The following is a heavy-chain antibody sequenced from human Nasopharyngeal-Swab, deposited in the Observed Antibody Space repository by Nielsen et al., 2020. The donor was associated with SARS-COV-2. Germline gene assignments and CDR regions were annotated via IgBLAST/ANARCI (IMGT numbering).Heavy chain of an antibody. CDR2: MRGTGDNT. V-gene: IGHV3-23*01. D-gene: IGHD2-15*01. J-gene: IGHJ5*02. Sequence: GESLKISCAASGFTFTSYAMNWVRQAPGKGLEWVAGMRGTGDNTYYADSVKGRFTISRDSSKNTLYLQMNSLRAEDTAVYYCAKDSGAGFCDGGSCFPTNHWGQGTLVTVSS. CDR3: AKDSGAGFCDGGSCFPTNH. CDR1: GFTFTSYA.